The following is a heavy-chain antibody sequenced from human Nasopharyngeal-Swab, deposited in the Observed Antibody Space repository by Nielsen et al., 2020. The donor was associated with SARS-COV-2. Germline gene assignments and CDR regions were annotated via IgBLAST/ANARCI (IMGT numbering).Heavy chain of an antibody. V-gene: IGHV2-5*01. CDR3: AQQWELPGCFDY. J-gene: IGHJ4*02. D-gene: IGHD1-26*01. Sequence: WIRQPPGKALEWLALIYWNDDNRYSPSLKSRLTITKDTTKNQAVLTMTNMDTVDTATYYCAQQWELPGCFDYWGQGTLVTVSS. CDR2: IYWNDDN.